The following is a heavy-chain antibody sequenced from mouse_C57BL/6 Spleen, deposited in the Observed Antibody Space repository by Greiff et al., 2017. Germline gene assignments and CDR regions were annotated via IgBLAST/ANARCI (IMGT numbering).Heavy chain of an antibody. Sequence: EVQLVESGGGLVKPGGSLKLSCAASGFTFSSYTMSWVRQTPEKRLEWVATISGGGGNTYYPDSVKGRFTISRDNAKNTLYLQMSSLRSEDTALYYCARPLLGYFDYWGQGTTLTVSS. CDR1: GFTFSSYT. J-gene: IGHJ2*01. CDR3: ARPLLGYFDY. D-gene: IGHD1-2*01. V-gene: IGHV5-9*01. CDR2: ISGGGGNT.